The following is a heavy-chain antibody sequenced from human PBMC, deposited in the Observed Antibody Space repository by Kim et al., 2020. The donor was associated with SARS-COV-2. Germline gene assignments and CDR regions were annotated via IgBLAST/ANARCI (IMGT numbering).Heavy chain of an antibody. Sequence: GGSLRLSCAASGFTFSSYGMHWVRQAPGKGLEWVAVISYDGSNKYYADSVKGRFTISRDNSKNTLYLQMNSLRAEDTAVYYCAKEAIAAAGKTDLDYWG. CDR1: GFTFSSYG. D-gene: IGHD6-13*01. CDR3: AKEAIAAAGKTDLDY. V-gene: IGHV3-30*18. CDR2: ISYDGSNK. J-gene: IGHJ4*01.